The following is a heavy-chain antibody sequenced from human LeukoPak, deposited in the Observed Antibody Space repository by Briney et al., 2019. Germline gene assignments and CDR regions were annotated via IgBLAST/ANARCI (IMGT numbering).Heavy chain of an antibody. CDR3: ARDLGSGSYYSVQDSFPFDY. Sequence: RPGGSLRLSCAASGFTFSSYEMNWVRQAPGKGLEWVSYISSSGSTIYYADSVKGRFTISRDNAKNSLYLQMNSLRAEDTAVYYCARDLGSGSYYSVQDSFPFDYWGQGTLVTVSS. CDR2: ISSSGSTI. CDR1: GFTFSSYE. J-gene: IGHJ4*02. D-gene: IGHD3-10*01. V-gene: IGHV3-48*03.